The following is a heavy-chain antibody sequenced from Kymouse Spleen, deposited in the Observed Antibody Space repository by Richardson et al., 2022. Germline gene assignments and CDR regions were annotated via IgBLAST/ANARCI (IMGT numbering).Heavy chain of an antibody. CDR2: IWYDGSNK. D-gene: IGHD1-26*01. CDR3: ARDRRYSGSSCFDY. V-gene: IGHV3-33*01. Sequence: QVQLVESGGGVVQPGRSLRLSCAASGFTFSSYGMHWVRQAPGKGLEWVAVIWYDGSNKYYADSVKGRFTISRDNSKNTLYLQMNSLRAEDTAVYYCARDRRYSGSSCFDYWGQGTLVTVSS. CDR1: GFTFSSYG. J-gene: IGHJ4*02.